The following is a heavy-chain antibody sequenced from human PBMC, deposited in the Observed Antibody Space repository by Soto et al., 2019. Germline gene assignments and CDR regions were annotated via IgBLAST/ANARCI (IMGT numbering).Heavy chain of an antibody. CDR2: ISYDGSNK. CDR1: GFTFSSYG. J-gene: IGHJ4*02. V-gene: IGHV3-30*18. Sequence: PGGSLRLSCAASGFTFSSYGMHWVRQAPGKGLEWVAVISYDGSNKYYADSVKGRFTISRDNSKNTLYLQMNSLRAEDTAVYYCAKAHPRIAAAGPFDYWGQGTLVTVSS. D-gene: IGHD6-13*01. CDR3: AKAHPRIAAAGPFDY.